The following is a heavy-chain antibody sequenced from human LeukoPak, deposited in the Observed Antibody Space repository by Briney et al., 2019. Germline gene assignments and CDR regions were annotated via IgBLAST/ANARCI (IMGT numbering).Heavy chain of an antibody. Sequence: GGSLRLSCAASGFTFSSYSMNWVRQAPGKGLEWVSSISSSSSYIYYADSVKGRFTISRDNAKNSLYLQMNSLRAEDTAVYYCARSVPYSSGWTLGYFDYWGQGTLVTVSS. CDR3: ARSVPYSSGWTLGYFDY. D-gene: IGHD6-19*01. V-gene: IGHV3-21*01. CDR1: GFTFSSYS. CDR2: ISSSSSYI. J-gene: IGHJ4*02.